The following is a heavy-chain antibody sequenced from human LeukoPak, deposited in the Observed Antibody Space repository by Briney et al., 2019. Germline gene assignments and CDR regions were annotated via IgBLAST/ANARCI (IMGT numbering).Heavy chain of an antibody. V-gene: IGHV3-30*02. Sequence: GGSLRLSCAASGFTFSSYGMHWVRQAPGKGLEGVAFIRYDGSNKYYADSVEGRFTISRYNYKNTLYLQMNSLRAEDTAVYYCASFLSARTIDYWGQGTLVTVSS. CDR2: IRYDGSNK. J-gene: IGHJ4*02. CDR1: GFTFSSYG. CDR3: ASFLSARTIDY. D-gene: IGHD6-25*01.